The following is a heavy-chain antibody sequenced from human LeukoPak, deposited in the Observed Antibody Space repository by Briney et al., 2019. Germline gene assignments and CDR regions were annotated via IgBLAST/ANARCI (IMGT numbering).Heavy chain of an antibody. CDR1: GYTFTGYY. Sequence: GASVKVSCKASGYTFTGYYMHWVRQAPGQGLEWMGWINPNSGGTNYAQKFQGWVTMTRDTSISTAYMELSRLRSDDTAVYYCARGTPGYCSSTSCPYYMDVWGKGTTVTVSS. V-gene: IGHV1-2*04. D-gene: IGHD2-2*01. J-gene: IGHJ6*03. CDR2: INPNSGGT. CDR3: ARGTPGYCSSTSCPYYMDV.